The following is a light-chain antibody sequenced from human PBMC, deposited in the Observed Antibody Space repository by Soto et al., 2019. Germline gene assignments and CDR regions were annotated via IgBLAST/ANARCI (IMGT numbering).Light chain of an antibody. J-gene: IGKJ3*01. CDR1: QDVSRY. V-gene: IGKV1-9*01. CDR2: GAS. Sequence: GDRVTITCRASQDVSRYLAWYQQKAGKAPKLLIYGASTLQSGVPSRFSGFGSGTEFTLTISSLQPEDFATYHCQQLQRTPFTFGTGTTVDV. CDR3: QQLQRTPFT.